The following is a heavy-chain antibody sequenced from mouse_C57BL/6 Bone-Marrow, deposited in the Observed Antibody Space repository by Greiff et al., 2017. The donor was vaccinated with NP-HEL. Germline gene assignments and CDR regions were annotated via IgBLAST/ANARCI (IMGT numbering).Heavy chain of an antibody. Sequence: DVKLVESGGGLVQPGGSMKLSCAASGFTFSDAWMDWVRQSPEKGLEWVAEIRNKANNHATYYAESVKGRFTISRDDSKSSVYLQMNSLRAEDTGIYYCTGTAQAHAWFAYWGQGTLVTVSA. J-gene: IGHJ3*01. CDR2: IRNKANNHAT. CDR3: TGTAQAHAWFAY. D-gene: IGHD3-2*02. V-gene: IGHV6-6*01. CDR1: GFTFSDAW.